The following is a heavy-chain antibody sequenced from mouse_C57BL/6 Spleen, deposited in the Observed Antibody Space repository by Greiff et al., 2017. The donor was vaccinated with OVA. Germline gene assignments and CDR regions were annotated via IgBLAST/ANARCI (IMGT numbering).Heavy chain of an antibody. CDR1: GFSLTSYA. CDR2: IWTGGGT. J-gene: IGHJ1*03. V-gene: IGHV2-9-1*01. CDR3: AREGLRRDWYFDV. Sequence: VQLEESGPGLVAPSPCLSISCTVSGFSLTSYAISWVRQPPGKGLEWLGVIWTGGGTNYNSALKSRPSIRKDNSKNQVVLKMNSLQTDDTARYYCAREGLRRDWYFDVWGTGTTVTVSS. D-gene: IGHD2-4*01.